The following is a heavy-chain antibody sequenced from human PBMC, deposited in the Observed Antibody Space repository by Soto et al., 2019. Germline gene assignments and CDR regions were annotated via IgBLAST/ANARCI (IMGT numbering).Heavy chain of an antibody. CDR3: AIGPRMWLAGGGY. CDR1: GGSFSGYY. V-gene: IGHV4-34*01. J-gene: IGHJ4*02. D-gene: IGHD6-19*01. Sequence: SETLSLTCAVYGGSFSGYYWSWIRQPPVKGLEWLGQINHSGITDYNPSLKSRITISIDTSKKQFSLKLNSVTAADTAVYYCAIGPRMWLAGGGYWGQGTQVTSPQ. CDR2: INHSGIT.